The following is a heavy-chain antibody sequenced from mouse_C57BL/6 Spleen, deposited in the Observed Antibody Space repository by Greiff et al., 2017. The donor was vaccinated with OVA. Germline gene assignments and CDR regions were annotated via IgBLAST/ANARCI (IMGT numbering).Heavy chain of an antibody. D-gene: IGHD2-4*01. Sequence: EVHLVESGPGLVKPSQSLSLTCSVTGYSITSGYYWNWIRQFPGNKLEWMGYISYDGSNNYNPSLKNRISITRDTSKNQFFLKLNSVTTEDTATYYCARGNIYYDYDDAMDYWGQGTSVTVSS. CDR1: GYSITSGYY. J-gene: IGHJ4*01. V-gene: IGHV3-6*01. CDR3: ARGNIYYDYDDAMDY. CDR2: ISYDGSN.